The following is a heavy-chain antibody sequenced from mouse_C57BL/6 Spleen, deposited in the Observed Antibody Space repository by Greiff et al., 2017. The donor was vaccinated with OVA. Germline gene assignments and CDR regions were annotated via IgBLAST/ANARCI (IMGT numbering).Heavy chain of an antibody. J-gene: IGHJ2*01. CDR2: IDPENGDT. Sequence: EVKLVESGAELVRPGASVKLSCTASGFNIKDDYMHWVKQRPEQGLEWIGWIDPENGDTEYASKFQGKATITADTSSNTAYLQLSSLTSEDTAVYYCTRYGTLDYWGQGTTLTVSS. CDR1: GFNIKDDY. V-gene: IGHV14-4*01. D-gene: IGHD2-1*01. CDR3: TRYGTLDY.